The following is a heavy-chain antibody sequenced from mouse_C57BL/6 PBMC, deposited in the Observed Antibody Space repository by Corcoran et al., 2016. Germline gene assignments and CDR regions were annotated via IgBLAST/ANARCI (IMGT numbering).Heavy chain of an antibody. D-gene: IGHD2-5*01. J-gene: IGHJ2*01. V-gene: IGHV3-6*01. CDR1: GYSITSGFF. CDR2: ISYDGSN. CDR3: ASYSNFDY. Sequence: VQLQASGHGLVTPSKSLSLTCSVTGYSITSGFFWNWLRQIPGNKLEWMRYISYDGSNNYHPSLKNRISITRDTSKNQFFLKLNSVTTEDTATSYCASYSNFDYWCQGTTSAVS.